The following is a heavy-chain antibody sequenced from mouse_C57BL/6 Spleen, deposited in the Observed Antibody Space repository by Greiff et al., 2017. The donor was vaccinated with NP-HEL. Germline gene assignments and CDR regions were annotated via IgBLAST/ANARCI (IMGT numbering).Heavy chain of an antibody. CDR1: GYTFTDYY. CDR3: ARSGYYFDY. D-gene: IGHD3-1*01. Sequence: VQLQQSGPVPVKPGASVKMSCKASGYTFTDYYMNWVKQSHGKSLEWIGVINPYNGGTSYNQKFKGKATLTVDKSSSTAYMELNSLTSEDSAVYYCARSGYYFDYWGQGTTLTVSS. J-gene: IGHJ2*01. CDR2: INPYNGGT. V-gene: IGHV1-19*01.